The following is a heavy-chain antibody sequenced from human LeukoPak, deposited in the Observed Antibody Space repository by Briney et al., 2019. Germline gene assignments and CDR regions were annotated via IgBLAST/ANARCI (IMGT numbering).Heavy chain of an antibody. CDR2: IYYSGST. D-gene: IGHD3/OR15-3a*01. CDR3: ARDGTGHNWFDP. V-gene: IGHV4-31*03. CDR1: AGSISSGGYY. Sequence: SETLSLTCTVSAGSISSGGYYWSWIRQHPGKGLEWIGYIYYSGSTYYNPSLKSRVTISVDTSKNQFSLKLSSVTAADTAVYYCARDGTGHNWFDPWGQGTLVTVSS. J-gene: IGHJ5*02.